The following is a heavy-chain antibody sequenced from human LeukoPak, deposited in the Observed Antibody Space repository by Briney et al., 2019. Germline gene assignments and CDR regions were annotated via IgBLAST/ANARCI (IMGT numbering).Heavy chain of an antibody. D-gene: IGHD3-22*01. CDR2: IIPIFGTA. V-gene: IGHV1-69*13. CDR1: GGTFSSYA. J-gene: IGHJ6*03. Sequence: GASVKVSCKASGGTFSSYAISWVRQAPGQGLEWMGGIIPIFGTANYAQKSQGRVTITADESTSTAYMELSSLRSEDTAVYYCARNPTYYDSSGYGPNYYYYYMDVWGKGTTVTVSS. CDR3: ARNPTYYDSSGYGPNYYYYYMDV.